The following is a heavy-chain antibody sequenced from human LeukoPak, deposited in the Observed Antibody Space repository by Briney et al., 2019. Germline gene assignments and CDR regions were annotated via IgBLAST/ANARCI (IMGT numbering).Heavy chain of an antibody. J-gene: IGHJ4*02. D-gene: IGHD3-16*02. CDR1: GFTGTNYA. CDR3: AGGYPDSLGGY. V-gene: IGHV3-23*01. Sequence: GGSLRLSCAASGFTGTNYAMSWVRQARGKGLEWVSSISGSGNSTYYAASVRGRFTISRDFSTDTLYLQMNSLRAEDTAVYYCAGGYPDSLGGYWGQGTLVTVS. CDR2: ISGSGNST.